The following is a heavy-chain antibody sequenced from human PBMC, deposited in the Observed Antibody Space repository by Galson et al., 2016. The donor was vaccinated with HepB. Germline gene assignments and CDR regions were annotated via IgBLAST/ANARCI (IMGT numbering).Heavy chain of an antibody. J-gene: IGHJ6*02. CDR3: ARGRGLWFGEGTPYYGMDV. CDR1: GVTLSSNA. V-gene: IGHV1-69*13. D-gene: IGHD3-10*01. CDR2: IIPILGTA. Sequence: SVKVSCKASGVTLSSNAVSWVRQAPGQGLELMGGIIPILGTANYAQKFQGRVTITADEPTRTAYMELSSLRAEDTAVYYCARGRGLWFGEGTPYYGMDVWGQGTTVTVSS.